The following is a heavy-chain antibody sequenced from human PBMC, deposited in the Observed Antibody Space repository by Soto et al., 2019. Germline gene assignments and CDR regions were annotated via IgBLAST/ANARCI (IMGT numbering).Heavy chain of an antibody. V-gene: IGHV3-33*01. J-gene: IGHJ6*03. Sequence: QVQLVESGGGVVQPGRSLRLSCAASGFTFSSYGMHWVRQAPGKGLEWVAVIWYDGSNKYYADSVKGRFTISRDKSKNTLYLQMNSLRAEDTAVYYCARRLYSYGHYYMDVWGKGTTVTVSS. CDR2: IWYDGSNK. CDR3: ARRLYSYGHYYMDV. D-gene: IGHD5-18*01. CDR1: GFTFSSYG.